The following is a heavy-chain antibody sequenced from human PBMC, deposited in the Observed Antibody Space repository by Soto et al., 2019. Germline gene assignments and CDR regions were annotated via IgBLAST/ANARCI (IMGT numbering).Heavy chain of an antibody. D-gene: IGHD3-22*01. V-gene: IGHV3-30-3*01. J-gene: IGHJ4*02. CDR3: ARDSFYYDAGVPDDY. Sequence: QVQLVESGGGVVQPGRSLRLSCLASGFTFSSDAMHWVRQAPGKGLEGVALISYDGRNTYYADSVKGRFTISRDNSKNPLYLRRNSLRAEDTAVYYCARDSFYYDAGVPDDYWGQGTLVTVSS. CDR1: GFTFSSDA. CDR2: ISYDGRNT.